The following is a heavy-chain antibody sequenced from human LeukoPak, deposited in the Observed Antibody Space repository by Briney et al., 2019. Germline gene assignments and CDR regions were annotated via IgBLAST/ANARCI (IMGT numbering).Heavy chain of an antibody. CDR2: ISYDGSNK. D-gene: IGHD3-22*01. J-gene: IGHJ4*02. Sequence: GGSLRLSCAASGFTFSSYGMHWVRQAPGKGLEWVAVISYDGSNKHYADSVKGRFTISRDNSKNTLYLQMNSLRAEDTAVYYCAKDYYDSSGYTWPGDYWGQGTLVTVSS. CDR1: GFTFSSYG. V-gene: IGHV3-30*18. CDR3: AKDYYDSSGYTWPGDY.